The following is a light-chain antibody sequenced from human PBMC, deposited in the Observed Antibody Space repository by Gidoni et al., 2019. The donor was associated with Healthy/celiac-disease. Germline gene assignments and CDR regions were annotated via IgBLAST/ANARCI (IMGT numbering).Light chain of an antibody. CDR1: PSVNSN. J-gene: IGKJ2*01. V-gene: IGKV3-15*01. CDR3: QQYNNWPYT. CDR2: GAS. Sequence: EIVMTQSPATLSVSPGDRANRSCRASPSVNSNFAWYQQQPGQAPRLLIYGASRGSGTEFTLTIRSLQSDDFAVYYCQQYNNWPYTFGQGTKLEIK.